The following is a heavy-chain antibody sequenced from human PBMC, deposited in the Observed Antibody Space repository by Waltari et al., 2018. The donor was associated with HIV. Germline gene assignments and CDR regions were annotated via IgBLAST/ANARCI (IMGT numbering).Heavy chain of an antibody. V-gene: IGHV3-21*01. J-gene: IGHJ3*02. CDR2: ISSSSSYI. D-gene: IGHD5-18*01. CDR1: GFTFRGYS. Sequence: EVQRVEAGGGLVKPGGYLRLSCATFGFTFRGYSMNWVRQAPGKGLEWVSSISSSSSYIYYADSVKGRFTISRDNAKNSLYLQMNSLRAEDTAVYYCARIQLDAFDIWGQGTMVTVSS. CDR3: ARIQLDAFDI.